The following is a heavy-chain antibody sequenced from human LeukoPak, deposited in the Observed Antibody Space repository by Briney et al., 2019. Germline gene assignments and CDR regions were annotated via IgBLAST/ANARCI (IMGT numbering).Heavy chain of an antibody. CDR3: ARRAYYYDSSGYYGGASDY. CDR1: GFTFSSYA. V-gene: IGHV3-30*04. J-gene: IGHJ4*02. Sequence: GGSLRLSCAASGFTFSSYAMHWVRKAPGKGLEWVAVISYDGSNKYYADSVKGRFTISRDNSKNTLYLQMNSLRAEDTAVYYCARRAYYYDSSGYYGGASDYWGQGTLVTVSS. D-gene: IGHD3-22*01. CDR2: ISYDGSNK.